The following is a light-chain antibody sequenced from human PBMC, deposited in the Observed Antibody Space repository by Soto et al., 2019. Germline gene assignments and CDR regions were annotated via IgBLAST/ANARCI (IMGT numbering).Light chain of an antibody. CDR3: SSYTSSSTVV. CDR1: SSDVGRYNY. V-gene: IGLV2-14*03. CDR2: DVS. Sequence: QSALTQPASVSGSPGQSITISCTGTSSDVGRYNYVSWYQQHPGKAPKLMIYDVSNRRSGVSNRFSGSKSGNTASLTISGLQAEDEADYYCSSYTSSSTVVFGGGTKL. J-gene: IGLJ2*01.